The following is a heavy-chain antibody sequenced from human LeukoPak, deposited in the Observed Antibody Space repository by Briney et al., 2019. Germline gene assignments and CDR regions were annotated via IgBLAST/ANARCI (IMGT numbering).Heavy chain of an antibody. CDR1: GGSISNNNYY. D-gene: IGHD1-1*01. V-gene: IGHV4-39*01. Sequence: SETLSLTCTVSGGSISNNNYYWAWIRQPPGKGLECIGGIYYSGSPYYNPSLKSRVTISVDTSKNQFSLRLSSVTPADTAVYYCATWRTAKTGFDYWGQGTLVTVSS. CDR3: ATWRTAKTGFDY. CDR2: IYYSGSP. J-gene: IGHJ4*02.